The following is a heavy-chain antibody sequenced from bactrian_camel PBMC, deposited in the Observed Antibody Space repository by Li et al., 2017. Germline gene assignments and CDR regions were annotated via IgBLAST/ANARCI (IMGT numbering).Heavy chain of an antibody. V-gene: IGHV3S55*01. Sequence: VQLVESGGGSVQAGGSLRLSCEYSHHTFNSYCMGWFRQTGKEREGVATIDFDGITSYADSVKGRFTISQDNAKNTVYLQMDSLKPEGTGMYYCAADTEDCHLLLLRLYENKYWGEGTQVTVS. D-gene: IGHD2*01. J-gene: IGHJ4*01. CDR3: AADTEDCHLLLLRLYENKY. CDR1: HHTFNSYC. CDR2: IDFDGIT.